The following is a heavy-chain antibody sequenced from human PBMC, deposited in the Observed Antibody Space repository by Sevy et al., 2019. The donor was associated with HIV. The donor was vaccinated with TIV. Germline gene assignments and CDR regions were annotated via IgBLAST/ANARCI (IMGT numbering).Heavy chain of an antibody. V-gene: IGHV3-30-3*01. Sequence: GGCLRLSCAASGFTFSSYAMHWVRQAPGKGLEWVAVISYDGSNKHYADSVKGRFTISRDNSKNTLYLQMKSLRAEDTAVYYCAAVTFGGFDAFDIWGQGTMVTVSS. CDR2: ISYDGSNK. CDR3: AAVTFGGFDAFDI. J-gene: IGHJ3*02. D-gene: IGHD3-16*01. CDR1: GFTFSSYA.